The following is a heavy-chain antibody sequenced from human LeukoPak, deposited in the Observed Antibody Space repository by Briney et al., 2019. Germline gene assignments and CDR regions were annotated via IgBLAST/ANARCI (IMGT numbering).Heavy chain of an antibody. CDR2: ISSSSSYI. CDR3: AREAVVLTLDY. J-gene: IGHJ4*02. Sequence: GGSLRLSCAASGFTFSSYSMNWVRQAPGKGLEWVSSISSSSSYIYYADSVKGRFTTSRDNAKNSLYLQMNSLRAEDTAVYYCAREAVVLTLDYWGQGTLVTVSS. CDR1: GFTFSSYS. D-gene: IGHD6-19*01. V-gene: IGHV3-21*01.